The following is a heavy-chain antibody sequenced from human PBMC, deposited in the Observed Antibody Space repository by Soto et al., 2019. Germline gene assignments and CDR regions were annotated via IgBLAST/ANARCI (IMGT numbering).Heavy chain of an antibody. J-gene: IGHJ4*02. Sequence: QVQLVQSGAEVKKPGSSVKVSCKASGGTFSSYAISWVRQAPGQGLEWMGGIIPIFGTANYAQKFQGRVTITADESTITAYRELSSLRSEDTGVYYCARGGGYCGGDCYYDYWGQGTLVTVSS. CDR1: GGTFSSYA. CDR2: IIPIFGTA. D-gene: IGHD2-21*02. V-gene: IGHV1-69*12. CDR3: ARGGGYCGGDCYYDY.